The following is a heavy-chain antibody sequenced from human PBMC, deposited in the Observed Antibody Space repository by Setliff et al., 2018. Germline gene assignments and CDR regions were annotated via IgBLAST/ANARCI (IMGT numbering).Heavy chain of an antibody. CDR1: GFTFTNAW. Sequence: GGSLRLSCVASGFTFTNAWMSWVRQAPGKGLEWVGRIKSKTNGGTTDYAAPVKGRFTISRDDSKNTLYLQMNSLKTEDTAVYYCTFARDGYDVFDIWGQGTMVTVSS. J-gene: IGHJ3*02. CDR3: TFARDGYDVFDI. V-gene: IGHV3-15*01. CDR2: IKSKTNGGTT. D-gene: IGHD5-18*01.